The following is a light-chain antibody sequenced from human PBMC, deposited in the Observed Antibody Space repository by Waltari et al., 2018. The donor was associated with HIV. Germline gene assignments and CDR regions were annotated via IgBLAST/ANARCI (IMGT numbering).Light chain of an antibody. Sequence: DIVMTQSPDSLAVSLGERATLNCKSSQSVLFSSQNKNYLAWYQQNPGQPPKLLISWASARESGVPDRFSGGGSGTDFTLTISSLQAEDVAVYFCQQYFISPPTFGRGTKLEI. CDR1: QSVLFSSQNKNY. CDR2: WAS. J-gene: IGKJ2*01. V-gene: IGKV4-1*01. CDR3: QQYFISPPT.